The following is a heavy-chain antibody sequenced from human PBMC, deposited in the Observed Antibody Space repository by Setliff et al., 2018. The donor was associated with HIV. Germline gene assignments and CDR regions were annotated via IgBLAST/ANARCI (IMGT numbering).Heavy chain of an antibody. V-gene: IGHV4-59*02. CDR2: ILDTGSP. CDR1: GASVTTHS. CDR3: ARGGASSHWLGP. J-gene: IGHJ5*02. Sequence: SETLSLTCTVSGASVTTHSWSWIRQSPEKGLEWIAFILDTGSPNYSPSFKSRVTISVDTSMNQFSLKLTSVTVADTAIYYCARGGASSHWLGPWGKGILVTVSS. D-gene: IGHD3-10*01.